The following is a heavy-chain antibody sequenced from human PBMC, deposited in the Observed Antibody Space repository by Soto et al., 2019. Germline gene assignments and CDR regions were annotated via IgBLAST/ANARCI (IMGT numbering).Heavy chain of an antibody. CDR2: INHSGST. Sequence: SETLSLTCAVYGVSFSDYSWSWIRQPPGKGLEWIGEINHSGSTKYNPSLESRVTISVDMSKNQFSLTLSSVTAADTAVYYCARGQWLDNYWGQGTLVTVSS. J-gene: IGHJ4*02. CDR3: ARGQWLDNY. CDR1: GVSFSDYS. D-gene: IGHD6-19*01. V-gene: IGHV4-34*01.